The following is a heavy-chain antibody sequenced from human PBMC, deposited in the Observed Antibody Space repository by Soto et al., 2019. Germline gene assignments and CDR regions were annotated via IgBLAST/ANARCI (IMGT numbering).Heavy chain of an antibody. Sequence: ASVKVSCKVSGYTLTELSMHWVRQAPGKGLEWMGGFDPEDGETIYAQKFQGRVTMTEDTSTDTAYMELSSLRSEDTAVYYCAKAPIRRDNGHYYFDYWGQGTLVTVYS. CDR2: FDPEDGET. V-gene: IGHV1-24*01. D-gene: IGHD1-1*01. J-gene: IGHJ4*02. CDR3: AKAPIRRDNGHYYFDY. CDR1: GYTLTELS.